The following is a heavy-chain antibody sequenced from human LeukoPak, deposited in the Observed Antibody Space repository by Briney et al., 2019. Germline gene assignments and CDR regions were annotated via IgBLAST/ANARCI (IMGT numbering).Heavy chain of an antibody. D-gene: IGHD5-12*01. CDR3: ARYGSGYTLIDY. CDR1: GFTVSSNY. Sequence: PGGSLRLSCAASGFTVSSNYMSWVRQAPGKGLEWVSVIYSGGSTYYADSVKGRFTIFRDNAKNTLNLQMNSLRAEDTAVYYCARYGSGYTLIDYWGQGTLVTVSS. V-gene: IGHV3-53*01. CDR2: IYSGGST. J-gene: IGHJ4*02.